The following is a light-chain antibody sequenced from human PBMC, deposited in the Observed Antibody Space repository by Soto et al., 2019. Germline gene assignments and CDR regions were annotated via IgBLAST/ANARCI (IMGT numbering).Light chain of an antibody. CDR1: SSNIGAGYD. V-gene: IGLV1-40*01. Sequence: QSALAQPPSVSRAPGQRVTISCTGSSSNIGAGYDVHWYQQLPGTAPKLLIYGNSNRPSGVPDRFSGSKSGTSASLAITGLQAEYEADYYCQSYDSSLSGPYGFGAGTRAPS. CDR2: GNS. J-gene: IGLJ1*01. CDR3: QSYDSSLSGPYG.